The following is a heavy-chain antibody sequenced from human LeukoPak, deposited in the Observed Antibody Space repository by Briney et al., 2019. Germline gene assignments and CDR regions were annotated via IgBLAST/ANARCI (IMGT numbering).Heavy chain of an antibody. J-gene: IGHJ4*02. CDR1: GGSISSSSYY. CDR2: IYYSGST. Sequence: PSETLSLTCTVSGGSISSSSYYWGWIRQPPGKGLEWIGSIYYSGSTYYYPSLKSRVTISVDTSKNQFSLKLSSVTAADTAVYYCARDGGYDIFFDYWGQGTLVTVSS. V-gene: IGHV4-39*07. D-gene: IGHD3-9*01. CDR3: ARDGGYDIFFDY.